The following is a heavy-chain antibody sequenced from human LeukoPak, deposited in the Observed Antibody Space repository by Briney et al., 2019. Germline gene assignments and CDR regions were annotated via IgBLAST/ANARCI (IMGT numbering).Heavy chain of an antibody. D-gene: IGHD6-13*01. CDR1: GGSISSYY. J-gene: IGHJ3*02. CDR2: IYYSGST. V-gene: IGHV4-59*01. Sequence: PSETLSLTCTVSGGSISSYYWSWIRQPSGKGLEWIGYIYYSGSTNYNPSLKSRVTISVDTSKNQFSLKLSSVTAADTSVYYCARVMGIAAQQRAFDIWGQGTMVTVSS. CDR3: ARVMGIAAQQRAFDI.